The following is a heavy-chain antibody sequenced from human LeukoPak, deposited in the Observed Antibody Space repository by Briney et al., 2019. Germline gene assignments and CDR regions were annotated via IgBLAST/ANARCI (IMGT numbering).Heavy chain of an antibody. V-gene: IGHV4-34*01. Sequence: PSETLSLTCTVSGGSISSYYWSWIRQPPGKGLEWIGEINHSGSTNYNPSLKSRVTISVDTSKNQFSLKLSSVTAADTAVYYCASSPRSGWFTIFQHWGQGTLVTVSS. CDR1: GGSISSYY. CDR3: ASSPRSGWFTIFQH. CDR2: INHSGST. D-gene: IGHD6-19*01. J-gene: IGHJ1*01.